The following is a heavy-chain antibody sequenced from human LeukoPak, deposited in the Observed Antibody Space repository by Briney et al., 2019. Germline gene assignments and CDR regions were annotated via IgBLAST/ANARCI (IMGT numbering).Heavy chain of an antibody. D-gene: IGHD6-13*01. CDR1: GGSISSYY. CDR2: IYYSGST. Sequence: SETLSLTCTVSGGSISSYYWSWIRQPPGKGLEWIGYIYYSGSTNYNPSLKSRVTISVDTSKNQFSLKLSSVTAADTAVYYCASLYSSSWYGTPPDYWGQGTLVTVSS. J-gene: IGHJ4*02. V-gene: IGHV4-59*12. CDR3: ASLYSSSWYGTPPDY.